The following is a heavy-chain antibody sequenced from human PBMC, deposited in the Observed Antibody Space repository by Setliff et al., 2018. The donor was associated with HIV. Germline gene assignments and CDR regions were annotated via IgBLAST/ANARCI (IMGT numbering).Heavy chain of an antibody. CDR1: GGSITRSSYY. CDR2: IYYSGIT. D-gene: IGHD3-22*01. V-gene: IGHV4-61*05. Sequence: PSETLSLTCTVSGGSITRSSYYWAWIRQPPGRGLEWIGYIYYSGITNYSPSLKSRVTLLVDTSKNQFSLRLSSVTAADTAVYFCARGDYDSGGYYFDKWGQGALVTVSS. J-gene: IGHJ4*02. CDR3: ARGDYDSGGYYFDK.